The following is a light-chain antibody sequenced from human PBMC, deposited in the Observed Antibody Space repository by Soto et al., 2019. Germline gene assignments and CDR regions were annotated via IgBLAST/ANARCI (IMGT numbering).Light chain of an antibody. Sequence: DIVMTQSPDSLGVSLGERATINCKSSQSVLYSSNNKNYLAWYQQKPGQPPKLLIYWASTRESGVPDRFSGSGSGTDFTLTISSLQAEDVAVYYCQQYLGTPQTFGQGTKVEIK. J-gene: IGKJ1*01. CDR1: QSVLYSSNNKNY. V-gene: IGKV4-1*01. CDR3: QQYLGTPQT. CDR2: WAS.